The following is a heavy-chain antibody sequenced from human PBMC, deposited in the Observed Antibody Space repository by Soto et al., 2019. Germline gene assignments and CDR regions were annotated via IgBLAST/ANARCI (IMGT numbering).Heavy chain of an antibody. CDR2: ISWNSGRI. Sequence: EVQLVESRGGLVQPGRSLRLSCAASGFTFDDYAMHWVRQAPGKGLEWVSGISWNSGRIGYADSVKGRFTISRDNAKSSLYLQMNRLRTEDTALYYCAKGYSNSGYYYGMDVWGQGTTVTVSS. V-gene: IGHV3-9*01. D-gene: IGHD4-4*01. J-gene: IGHJ6*02. CDR1: GFTFDDYA. CDR3: AKGYSNSGYYYGMDV.